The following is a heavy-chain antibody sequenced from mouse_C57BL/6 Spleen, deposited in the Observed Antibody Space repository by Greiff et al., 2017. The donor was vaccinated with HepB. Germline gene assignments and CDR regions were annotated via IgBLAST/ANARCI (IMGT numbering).Heavy chain of an antibody. CDR1: GYTFTSYW. CDR3: AREEGWPAMDY. Sequence: VKLQESGTELVKPGASVKLSCKASGYTFTSYWMHWVKQRPGQGLEWIGNINPSNGGTNYNEKFKSKATLTVDKSSSTAYMQLSSLTSEDSAVYYCAREEGWPAMDYWGQGTSVTVSS. J-gene: IGHJ4*01. V-gene: IGHV1-53*01. CDR2: INPSNGGT. D-gene: IGHD2-3*01.